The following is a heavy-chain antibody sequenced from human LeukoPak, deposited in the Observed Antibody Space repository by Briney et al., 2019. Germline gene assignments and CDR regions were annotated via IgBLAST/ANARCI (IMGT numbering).Heavy chain of an antibody. Sequence: GGSLRLSCAASGFTFSSYAMSWVRQAPGKGLDWVSAISGSGGSTYYADSVKGRFTISRDNSKNTLYLQMNSLRAEDTAVYYCAKVIVGATYYFDYWGQGTLVTVSS. J-gene: IGHJ4*02. V-gene: IGHV3-23*01. CDR3: AKVIVGATYYFDY. D-gene: IGHD1-26*01. CDR1: GFTFSSYA. CDR2: ISGSGGST.